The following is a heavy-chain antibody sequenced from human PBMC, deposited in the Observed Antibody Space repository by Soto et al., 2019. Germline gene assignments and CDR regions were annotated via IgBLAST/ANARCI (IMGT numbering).Heavy chain of an antibody. D-gene: IGHD1-7*01. V-gene: IGHV1-58*02. CDR3: AADAGITGTSDY. Sequence: SSVKVSCKASGFTFTRSAMQWVRQARGQRLEWIGWIVVGSGNTNYAQKFQERVTITRDMSTSTAYMELSSLRSEDTAVYYCAADAGITGTSDYWGQGTLVTVS. J-gene: IGHJ4*02. CDR2: IVVGSGNT. CDR1: GFTFTRSA.